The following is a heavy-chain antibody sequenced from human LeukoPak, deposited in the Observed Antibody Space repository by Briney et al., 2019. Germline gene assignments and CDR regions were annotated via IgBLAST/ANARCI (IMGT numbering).Heavy chain of an antibody. Sequence: PGGSLRLSCAACGFTFSHYTIGWVRQAPGKGLERVASITSGSSHIYYADSVKGRFTISRDNAKNEVYLQMNSLRGEDTAIYYCARVMMGATVTTFHYYCMDVWGVGTAVTVSS. CDR2: ITSGSSHI. CDR1: GFTFSHYT. D-gene: IGHD4-11*01. J-gene: IGHJ6*03. V-gene: IGHV3-21*01. CDR3: ARVMMGATVTTFHYYCMDV.